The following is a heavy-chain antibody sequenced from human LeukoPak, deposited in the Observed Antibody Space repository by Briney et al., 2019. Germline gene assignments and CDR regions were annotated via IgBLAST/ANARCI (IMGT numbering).Heavy chain of an antibody. J-gene: IGHJ6*03. CDR1: GRSITRGGYY. V-gene: IGHV4-31*03. CDR2: IYHSGST. Sequence: SETLSLTCTVSGRSITRGGYYWSWIRQHPGKGLEWIGYIYHSGSTYYSPSLKGRITISVDTSKNQFSLNLSSVTAADTAVYYCARVPMGASYYYMDVWGKGTTVTVSS. D-gene: IGHD1-26*01. CDR3: ARVPMGASYYYMDV.